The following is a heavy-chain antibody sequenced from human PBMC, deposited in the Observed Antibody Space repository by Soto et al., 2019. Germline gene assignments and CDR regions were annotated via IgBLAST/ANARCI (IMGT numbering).Heavy chain of an antibody. CDR3: ARVTPLGKVVGYFDY. J-gene: IGHJ4*02. V-gene: IGHV3-7*02. Sequence: EVQLVESGGGLVQPGGSLRLSCAASGFTFSSYWMSWVRQAPGKGLEWVANIKQDGSEKYYVDSVTGRFTISRDNTKNSLYLQMNRLSAEETTVYYCARVTPLGKVVGYFDYWSQGTLVTVSS. CDR2: IKQDGSEK. D-gene: IGHD7-27*01. CDR1: GFTFSSYW.